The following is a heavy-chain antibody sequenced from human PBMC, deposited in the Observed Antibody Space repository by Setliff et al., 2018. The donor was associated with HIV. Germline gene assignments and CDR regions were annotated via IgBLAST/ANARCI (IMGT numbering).Heavy chain of an antibody. CDR3: ARGLLRHVFDF. D-gene: IGHD3-16*01. Sequence: HPGGSLRLSCAASGFTFGSFWMHWVRQVPGKGLVWVSHISTDGSDISYADSVKGRFTISRDNAKNTLYLQMNSLRAEDTAVYYCARGLLRHVFDFWGQGTMVTVSS. CDR2: ISTDGSDI. J-gene: IGHJ3*01. V-gene: IGHV3-74*01. CDR1: GFTFGSFW.